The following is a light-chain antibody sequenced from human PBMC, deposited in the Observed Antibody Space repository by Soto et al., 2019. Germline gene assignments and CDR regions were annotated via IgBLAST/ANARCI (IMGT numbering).Light chain of an antibody. CDR1: QSVNTN. CDR2: GAS. J-gene: IGKJ1*01. V-gene: IGKV3-15*01. CDR3: QQYNAWWT. Sequence: EVVMTQSPATLSLSPGESATLSCRASQSVNTNLAWYQQKPCQAPRLLIFGASTRASGVPARFSGIGSGTQFTLSMSSLQSEDFAVYYCQQYNAWWTFGQGTRVEIK.